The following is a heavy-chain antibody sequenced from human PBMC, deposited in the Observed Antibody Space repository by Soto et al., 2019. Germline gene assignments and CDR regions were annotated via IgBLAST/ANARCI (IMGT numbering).Heavy chain of an antibody. CDR3: ARRAVRGVISY. D-gene: IGHD3-10*01. CDR1: GGSFSGYY. J-gene: IGHJ4*02. V-gene: IGHV4-34*01. CDR2: INHSGST. Sequence: SETLSLTYAVYGGSFSGYYWSWIRQPPGKGLEWIGEINHSGSTNYNPSLKSRVTISVDTSKNQFSLKLSSVTAADTAVYYCARRAVRGVISYWGQGTLVTVSS.